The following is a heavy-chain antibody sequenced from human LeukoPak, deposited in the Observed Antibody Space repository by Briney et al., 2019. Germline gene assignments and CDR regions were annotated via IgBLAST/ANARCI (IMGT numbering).Heavy chain of an antibody. CDR2: TYYRSKWYN. D-gene: IGHD3-16*02. CDR3: ARDPSDYVWGSYRWYYFDY. V-gene: IGHV6-1*01. CDR1: GXSVSSNSAA. Sequence: SQTLSLTCAISGXSVSSNSAAWNWIRQSPSRGLEWLGRTYYRSKWYNDYAVSVKSRITINPDTSKNQFSLQLNSVTPEDTAVYYCARDPSDYVWGSYRWYYFDYWGQGTLVTVSS. J-gene: IGHJ4*02.